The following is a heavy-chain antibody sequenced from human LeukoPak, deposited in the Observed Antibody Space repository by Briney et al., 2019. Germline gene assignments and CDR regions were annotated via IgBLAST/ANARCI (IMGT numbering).Heavy chain of an antibody. V-gene: IGHV1-69*02. D-gene: IGHD3-10*01. J-gene: IGHJ4*02. CDR1: GGTFSSYT. CDR3: ANIGGITMVRGVIIKEPD. CDR2: IIPILGIA. Sequence: SVKVSCKASGGTFSSYTISWVRQAPGQGLEWMGRIIPILGIANYAQKFQGRVTITADKYTSTAYMELSSLRSEDTAVYYCANIGGITMVRGVIIKEPDWGQGTLVTVSS.